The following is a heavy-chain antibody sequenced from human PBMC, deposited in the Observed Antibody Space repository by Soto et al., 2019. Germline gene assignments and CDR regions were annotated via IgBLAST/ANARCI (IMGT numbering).Heavy chain of an antibody. V-gene: IGHV1-18*01. CDR1: GYTFTSYG. Sequence: QVQLVQSGAEVKKPGASVKVSCKASGYTFTSYGISWVRQAPGQGLEWMGWISAYNGNTNYAQKLHGRXXXNXXTTTSTACMELRSLRSDDTAVYYCARDRGSYALDYWGQGTLVTVYS. J-gene: IGHJ4*02. CDR2: ISAYNGNT. CDR3: ARDRGSYALDY. D-gene: IGHD1-26*01.